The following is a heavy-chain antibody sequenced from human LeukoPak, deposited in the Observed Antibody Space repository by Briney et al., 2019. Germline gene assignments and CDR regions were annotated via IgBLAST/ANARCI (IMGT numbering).Heavy chain of an antibody. CDR1: GGSISSGGYY. V-gene: IGHV4-31*03. CDR2: IYYSGST. CDR3: ARDRRIVVVPAAIGDLQDGYYYYGMDV. Sequence: SQTLSLTCTVSGGSISSGGYYWSWIRQHPGKGLEWIGYIYYSGSTYYNPSLKSRVTISVDTSKNQFSLKLSSVTAADTAVYYCARDRRIVVVPAAIGDLQDGYYYYGMDVWGKGTRSPSPQ. J-gene: IGHJ6*04. D-gene: IGHD2-2*01.